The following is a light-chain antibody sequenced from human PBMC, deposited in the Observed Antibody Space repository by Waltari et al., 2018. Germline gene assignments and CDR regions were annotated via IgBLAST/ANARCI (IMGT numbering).Light chain of an antibody. Sequence: QSVLTQPPSMSGAPGQKVTIPCTGGSSNFGAGYDVHWYQQFPGTAPKLLIFGNTSRAAGVPGRISGSRFGASASLAIAGLQSEDEAVYYCQSFDSSLSASVFGGGTKLTVL. J-gene: IGLJ3*02. CDR2: GNT. CDR1: SSNFGAGYD. V-gene: IGLV1-40*01. CDR3: QSFDSSLSASV.